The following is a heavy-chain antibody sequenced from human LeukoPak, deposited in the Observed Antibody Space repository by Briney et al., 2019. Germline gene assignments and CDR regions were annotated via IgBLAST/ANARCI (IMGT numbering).Heavy chain of an antibody. V-gene: IGHV1-24*01. Sequence: PSVKASCKVSGYTLTELSMHWVRQAPGKGLEWMGGFDPEDGETIYAQKFQGRLTITWDTSASTAYMELSSLSSEDTAVYYCARNKWGDTDFDYWGQGTLVTVSS. CDR1: GYTLTELS. CDR3: ARNKWGDTDFDY. D-gene: IGHD1-26*01. J-gene: IGHJ4*02. CDR2: FDPEDGET.